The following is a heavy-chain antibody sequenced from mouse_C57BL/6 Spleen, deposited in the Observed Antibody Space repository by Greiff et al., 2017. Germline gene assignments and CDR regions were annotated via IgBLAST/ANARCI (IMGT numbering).Heavy chain of an antibody. D-gene: IGHD1-1*01. Sequence: EVQGVESGGGLVKPGGSLKLSCAASGFTFSSYAMSWVRQTPEKRLEWVATISDGGSYTYYPDNVKGRFTISRDNAKNNLYLQMSHLRSEDTAMYYCAREGGTVVNHAMDYWGQGTSVTVSS. J-gene: IGHJ4*01. CDR1: GFTFSSYA. CDR2: ISDGGSYT. V-gene: IGHV5-4*01. CDR3: AREGGTVVNHAMDY.